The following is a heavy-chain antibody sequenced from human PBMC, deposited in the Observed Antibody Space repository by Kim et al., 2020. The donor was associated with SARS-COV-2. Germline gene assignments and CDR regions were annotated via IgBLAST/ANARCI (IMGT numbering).Heavy chain of an antibody. CDR1: GCSISRINSH. CDR2: VYYSGST. V-gene: IGHV4-39*01. D-gene: IGHD1-26*01. CDR3: ACLSMTGLGGSAWVDP. Sequence: SETLSLTCTFSGCSISRINSHWVWICQPPGKGLEWIGSVYYSGSTFYHPSPTCRVTISVHTSANQLFLKLTFVTAANPAVYFCACLSMTGLGGSAWVDP. J-gene: IGHJ5*02.